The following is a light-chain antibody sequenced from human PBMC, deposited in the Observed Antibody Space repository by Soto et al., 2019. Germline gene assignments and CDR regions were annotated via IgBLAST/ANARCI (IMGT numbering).Light chain of an antibody. CDR2: AAS. CDR1: QGISSY. V-gene: IGKV1-9*01. Sequence: IQLTQYPSSLSASVGDRVTITCGASQGISSYLAWYQQKPGKAPKLLIYAASTLQSGVPSRLSGSGSGKDFTLTISSMKPEDFATYYCLQHYTYPRTFGQGPKV. J-gene: IGKJ1*01. CDR3: LQHYTYPRT.